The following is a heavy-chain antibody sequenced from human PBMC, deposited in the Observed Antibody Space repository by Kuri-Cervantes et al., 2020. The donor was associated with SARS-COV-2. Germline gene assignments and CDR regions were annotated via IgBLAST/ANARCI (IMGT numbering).Heavy chain of an antibody. CDR2: INAGNGNT. D-gene: IGHD3-22*01. J-gene: IGHJ6*02. CDR1: GYTFTSYA. Sequence: ASVKVSCKASGYTFTSYAMHWVRQAPGQRLEWMGWINAGNGNTKYSQKFQGRVTITRDTSVSTAYMELSSLRSEDTAVYYCARVWYYYDSSGPPWYYYYGMDVWGQGTTVTVSS. V-gene: IGHV1-3*01. CDR3: ARVWYYYDSSGPPWYYYYGMDV.